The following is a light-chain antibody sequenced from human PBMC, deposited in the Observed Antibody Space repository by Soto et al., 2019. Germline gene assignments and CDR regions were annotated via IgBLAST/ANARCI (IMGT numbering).Light chain of an antibody. V-gene: IGKV1-39*01. CDR2: AAS. Sequence: DIQMTQSPSSLSASVGDRVTITCRASQSISSYLIWHQQKPGKAPNLLIYAASSLQSGVPSRFSGSGSGTDFTLTISSLQPEDFATYYCQQSFSTPWTFDQGTKVEIK. CDR1: QSISSY. CDR3: QQSFSTPWT. J-gene: IGKJ1*01.